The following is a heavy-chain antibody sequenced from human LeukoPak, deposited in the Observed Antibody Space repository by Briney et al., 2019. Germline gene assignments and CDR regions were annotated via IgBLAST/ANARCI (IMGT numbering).Heavy chain of an antibody. V-gene: IGHV3-30*02. CDR2: IRNDGSNK. CDR1: GFTFSSYG. D-gene: IGHD3-22*01. Sequence: GRSLRLSCAASGFTFSSYGMHWVRQAPGKGLEWVAFIRNDGSNKYYADSVKGRFTISRDNSKNTLYLQMNSLRAEDTAVYYCAKDSSSGSSGSFRDYWGQGTLVTVSS. J-gene: IGHJ4*02. CDR3: AKDSSSGSSGSFRDY.